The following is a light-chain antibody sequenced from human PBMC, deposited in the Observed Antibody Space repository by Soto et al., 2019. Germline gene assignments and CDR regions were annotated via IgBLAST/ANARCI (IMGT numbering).Light chain of an antibody. CDR2: DVG. CDR1: SSDLGAYDY. CDR3: GSYTSSRAYV. V-gene: IGLV2-14*03. J-gene: IGLJ1*01. Sequence: QSVLTQPASVSGSPGQSITISCTGTSSDLGAYDYVSWYQQHPGKAPKLLIYDVGDRPSEVSNRFSGSKSGNTASLTVSGLQAEDEADYYCGSYTSSRAYVFGIGTKVTVL.